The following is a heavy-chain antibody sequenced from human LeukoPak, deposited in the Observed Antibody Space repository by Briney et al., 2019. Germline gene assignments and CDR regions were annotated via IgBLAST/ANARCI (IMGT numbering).Heavy chain of an antibody. CDR2: IYITGST. CDR1: GGSISSGSYY. V-gene: IGHV4-61*02. CDR3: ARRASYSGYIDY. D-gene: IGHD1-26*01. Sequence: PSETLSLTCTVSGGSISSGSYYWSWIRQPAGKGLEWIGRIYITGSTNYNPSLKSRVTISVDTSKNQFSLELSSVTAADTAVYYCARRASYSGYIDYWGQGTLVTVSS. J-gene: IGHJ4*02.